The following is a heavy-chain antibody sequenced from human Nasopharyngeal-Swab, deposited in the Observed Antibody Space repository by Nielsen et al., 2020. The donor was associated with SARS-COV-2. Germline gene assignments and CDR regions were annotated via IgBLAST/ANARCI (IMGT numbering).Heavy chain of an antibody. CDR3: ARRPTTVTTWWFDP. CDR1: GGTFSSYA. CDR2: IIPIFGTA. V-gene: IGHV1-69*13. D-gene: IGHD4-11*01. Sequence: SVKVSCKASGGTFSSYAISWVRQAPGQGLEWMGGIIPIFGTANYAQKFQGRVTITADESTSTAYMELSSLRSEDTAVYYCARRPTTVTTWWFDPWAREPWSPSPQ. J-gene: IGHJ5*02.